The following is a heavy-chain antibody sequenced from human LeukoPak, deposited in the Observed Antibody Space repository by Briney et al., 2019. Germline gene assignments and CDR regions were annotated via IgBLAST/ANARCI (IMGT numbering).Heavy chain of an antibody. V-gene: IGHV3-21*04. D-gene: IGHD1-26*01. J-gene: IGHJ4*02. CDR1: RFTFSTYS. Sequence: PGGSLRLSCAASRFTFSTYSMNWVRQAPGKGLEWVSSIDSTSTYKYYADSVKGRFTISRDNAKNSLYLQMDSLRDEDTAVYYCARDSLVGSTTPVFDYWGQGTLVTVSS. CDR2: IDSTSTYK. CDR3: ARDSLVGSTTPVFDY.